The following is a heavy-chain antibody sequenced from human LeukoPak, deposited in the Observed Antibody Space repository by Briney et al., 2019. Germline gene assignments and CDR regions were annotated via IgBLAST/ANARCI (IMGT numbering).Heavy chain of an antibody. Sequence: SETLSLTCTVPGGPITTKTNYWAWIRQPPGKGLEWIASVYYSGGTYYNPSLKSRLTVSVDTSKNQFSLRLSSVTAADTAVYFCARHSMYDSGTYTFDVWGQGTLVTVSS. CDR3: ARHSMYDSGTYTFDV. V-gene: IGHV4-39*01. D-gene: IGHD3-10*01. J-gene: IGHJ4*02. CDR1: GGPITTKTNY. CDR2: VYYSGGT.